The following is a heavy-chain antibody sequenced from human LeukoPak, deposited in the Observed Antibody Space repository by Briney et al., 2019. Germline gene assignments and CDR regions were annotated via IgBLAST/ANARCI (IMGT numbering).Heavy chain of an antibody. CDR2: IYYSGST. J-gene: IGHJ6*02. CDR3: ARPDYDSSGYYYYGMDV. Sequence: SETLSLTCTVSGGSISSYYWSWIRQPPGKGLEWIGYIYYSGSTNYNPSLKSRVTISVDTSKNQFSLKLSSVTAADTAVYYCARPDYDSSGYYYYGMDVWGQGTTVTVSS. V-gene: IGHV4-59*08. D-gene: IGHD3-22*01. CDR1: GGSISSYY.